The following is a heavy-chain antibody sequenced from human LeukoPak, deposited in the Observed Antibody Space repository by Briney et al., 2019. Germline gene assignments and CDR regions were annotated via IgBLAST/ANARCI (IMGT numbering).Heavy chain of an antibody. CDR1: GGSISSYY. Sequence: SETLSLTCTVSGGSISSYYWSWIRQPPGNGLEWIGYIYYSGSTNYNPSLKSRVTISVDTSKNQFSLKLSSVTAADTAVYYCARVVAATKLYYFDYWGQGTLVTVSS. V-gene: IGHV4-59*01. D-gene: IGHD2-15*01. CDR2: IYYSGST. CDR3: ARVVAATKLYYFDY. J-gene: IGHJ4*02.